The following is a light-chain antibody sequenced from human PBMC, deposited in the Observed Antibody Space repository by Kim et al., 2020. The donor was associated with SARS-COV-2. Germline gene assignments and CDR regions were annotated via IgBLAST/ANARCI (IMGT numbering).Light chain of an antibody. CDR1: NIGSKS. J-gene: IGLJ3*02. CDR3: QVWDSSSDLWV. Sequence: APGKTARITCGGNNIGSKSVHWYQQKPSQAPVLVIYYDSDRPSGIPERFSGSNSGNTATLTISRVEAGDEADYYCQVWDSSSDLWVFGGGTQLTVL. CDR2: YDS. V-gene: IGLV3-21*04.